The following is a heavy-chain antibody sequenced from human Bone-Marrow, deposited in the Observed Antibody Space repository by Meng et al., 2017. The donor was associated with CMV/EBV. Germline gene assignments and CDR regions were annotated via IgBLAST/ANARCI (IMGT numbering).Heavy chain of an antibody. CDR1: GFTFSSYA. CDR3: ARFQWLVYYFDY. J-gene: IGHJ4*02. Sequence: GESLKISCAASGFTFSSYAMSWVRQAPGRGLEWVSYISDRGGSTYYADSVKGRFTISRDNSKNSVYLQMNSLRAEDTAIYYCARFQWLVYYFDYWGRGTLVTVSS. CDR2: ISDRGGST. V-gene: IGHV3-48*03. D-gene: IGHD6-19*01.